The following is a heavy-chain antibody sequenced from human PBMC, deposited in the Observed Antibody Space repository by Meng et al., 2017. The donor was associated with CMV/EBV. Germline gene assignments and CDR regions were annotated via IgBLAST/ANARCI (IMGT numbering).Heavy chain of an antibody. CDR3: ARVGYSGSYYDDAFDI. CDR1: GFTVSSNY. J-gene: IGHJ3*02. Sequence: GESLKISCAASGFTVSSNYMSWVRQAPGKGLEWVSGINWNGGSTGYADSVKGRFTISRDNAKNSLYLQMNSLRAEDTALYHCARVGYSGSYYDDAFDIWGQGTMVTVSS. CDR2: INWNGGST. D-gene: IGHD1-26*01. V-gene: IGHV3-20*01.